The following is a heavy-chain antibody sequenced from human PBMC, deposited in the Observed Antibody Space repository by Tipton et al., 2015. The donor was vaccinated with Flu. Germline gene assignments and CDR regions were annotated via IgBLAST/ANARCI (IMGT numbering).Heavy chain of an antibody. J-gene: IGHJ4*02. CDR3: ARGSYGDLIDS. Sequence: QVQLVQSGAEVKKPGASVKISCKSAGYTFTTYHMHWVRQAPGRGLEWMGIITPSGGSTFYSQKFQGRVTMTRDTSTSTDYMELSSLRSEDPAVYYCARGSYGDLIDSWGRGTLVTVSS. CDR2: ITPSGGST. CDR1: GYTFTTYH. D-gene: IGHD5-18*01. V-gene: IGHV1-46*01.